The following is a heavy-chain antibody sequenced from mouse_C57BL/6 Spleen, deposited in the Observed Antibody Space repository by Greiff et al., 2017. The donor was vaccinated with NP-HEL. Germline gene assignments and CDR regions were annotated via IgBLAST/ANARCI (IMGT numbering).Heavy chain of an antibody. CDR2: IHPNSGST. Sequence: VQLQQSGAELVKPGASVKLSCKASGYTFTSYWMHWVKQRPGQGLEWIGMIHPNSGSTNYNEKFKSKATLTVDKSSSTAYMQLSSLTSEDSAVYYGASYYYGSSYLYCDYWGQGTTLTVSS. CDR3: ASYYYGSSYLYCDY. D-gene: IGHD1-1*01. J-gene: IGHJ2*01. V-gene: IGHV1-64*01. CDR1: GYTFTSYW.